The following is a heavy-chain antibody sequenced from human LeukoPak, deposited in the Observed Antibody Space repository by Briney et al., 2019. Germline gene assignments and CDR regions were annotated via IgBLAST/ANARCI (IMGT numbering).Heavy chain of an antibody. CDR3: ARVTELANYYYYMDV. CDR2: IIPIFGTA. V-gene: IGHV1-69*06. J-gene: IGHJ6*03. D-gene: IGHD1-7*01. CDR1: GGTFSSYA. Sequence: ASVKVSCKASGGTFSSYAISWVRQAPGQGLEWMGGIIPIFGTANYAQKFQGRVTITADKSTSTAYMELSSLRSEDTAVYYCARVTELANYYYYMDVWGKGTTVTVSS.